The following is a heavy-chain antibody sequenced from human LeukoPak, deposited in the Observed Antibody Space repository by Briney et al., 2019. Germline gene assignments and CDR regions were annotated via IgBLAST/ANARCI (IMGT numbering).Heavy chain of an antibody. CDR2: IYYSGST. CDR1: GGSISSSSYY. Sequence: KPSETLSLTCTVSGGSISSSSYYWGWIRQPPGKGLEWIGSIYYSGSTYYNPSLKSRVTISVDTSKNQFSLKLSSVTAADTAVYYCARARPPFYDYVWGSYRPLEDYYGNFDYWGQGTLVTVSS. V-gene: IGHV4-39*07. D-gene: IGHD3-16*02. J-gene: IGHJ4*02. CDR3: ARARPPFYDYVWGSYRPLEDYYGNFDY.